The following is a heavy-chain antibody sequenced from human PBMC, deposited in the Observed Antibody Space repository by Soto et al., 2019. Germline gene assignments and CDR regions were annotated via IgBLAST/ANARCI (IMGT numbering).Heavy chain of an antibody. Sequence: EVQLLESGGDLVQPGGSLRLSCAASEFTFSSYAMNWVRQAPGKGLEWVPVISGGGGTTYYADSVKGRFRISRDNSKNTLYLQMNSLRVEDTAVYYCAKGKVAYDNSGLQYFYYFPMNVWGQGTTVTVSS. D-gene: IGHD3-22*01. V-gene: IGHV3-23*01. J-gene: IGHJ6*02. CDR3: AKGKVAYDNSGLQYFYYFPMNV. CDR1: EFTFSSYA. CDR2: ISGGGGTT.